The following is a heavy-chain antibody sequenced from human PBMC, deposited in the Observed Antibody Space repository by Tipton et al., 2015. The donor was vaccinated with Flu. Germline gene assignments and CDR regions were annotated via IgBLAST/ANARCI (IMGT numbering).Heavy chain of an antibody. D-gene: IGHD3-10*01. J-gene: IGHJ3*01. CDR2: INQDGGDK. Sequence: GSLRLSCAASGFTFSSYWMSWVRQAPGKALEWVANINQDGGDKNYADSVKGRFTISRDDSKNTLALQMNSLRTEDTAIYYCAREPAPIGSPKSDAFDVWGQGAKVTVSS. CDR3: AREPAPIGSPKSDAFDV. CDR1: GFTFSSYW. V-gene: IGHV3-7*01.